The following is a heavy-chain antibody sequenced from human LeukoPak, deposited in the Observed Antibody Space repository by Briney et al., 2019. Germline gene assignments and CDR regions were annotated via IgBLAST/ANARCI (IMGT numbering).Heavy chain of an antibody. CDR1: GGSFSGYY. CDR3: ARVGRAVAGKGRDYYYYYMDV. D-gene: IGHD6-19*01. J-gene: IGHJ6*03. Sequence: LSLTCAVYGGSFSGYYWSWVRQAPGKGLEWVSYISSSSSTIYYADSVKGRFTISRDNAKNSLYLQMNSLRAEDTAVYYCARVGRAVAGKGRDYYYYYMDVWGKGTTVTVSS. V-gene: IGHV3-11*04. CDR2: ISSSSSTI.